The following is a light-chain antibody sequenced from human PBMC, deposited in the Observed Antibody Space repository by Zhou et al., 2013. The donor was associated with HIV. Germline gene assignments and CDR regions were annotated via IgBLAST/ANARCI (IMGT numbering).Light chain of an antibody. J-gene: IGLJ3*02. CDR3: SSIQASALWV. Sequence: QSALTQPASVPGSPGQSITISCTGTSSDVGGYNYVSWYQQHPGKAPKLMIYDVSKRPSGVSNRFSGSKSGNTASLTISGLQAEDEADYYCSSIQASALWVFGGGTKADRP. V-gene: IGLV2-14*01. CDR2: DVS. CDR1: SSDVGGYNY.